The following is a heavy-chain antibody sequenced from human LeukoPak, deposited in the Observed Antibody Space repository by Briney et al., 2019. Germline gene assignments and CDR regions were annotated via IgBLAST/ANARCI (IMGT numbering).Heavy chain of an antibody. CDR2: ISYDGSDK. Sequence: GGSLRLSCAASGFTFSSYDMYWVRQAPGKGLEWVAIISYDGSDKYYAVSVKGRFTISRDNSKNTLFLQMDSLRPEDTAVYYCAKDNGWQTQLGGYYYYYGMDVWGQGTTVTVSS. CDR1: GFTFSSYD. D-gene: IGHD6-6*01. CDR3: AKDNGWQTQLGGYYYYYGMDV. V-gene: IGHV3-30*18. J-gene: IGHJ6*02.